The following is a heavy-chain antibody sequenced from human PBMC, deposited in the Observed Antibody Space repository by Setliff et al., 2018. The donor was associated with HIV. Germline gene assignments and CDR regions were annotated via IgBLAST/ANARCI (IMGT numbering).Heavy chain of an antibody. CDR1: GFTFSSYW. Sequence: GSLRLSCAASGFTFSSYWMSWVRQAPGKGLEWVAHLREDGSEKYYVDSVKGRFTISRDNAKSSLYLQMNSLRVEDTAVYYCARASYSSGWYAVMDVWGKGTTVTVSS. CDR3: ARASYSSGWYAVMDV. J-gene: IGHJ6*03. CDR2: LREDGSEK. V-gene: IGHV3-7*03. D-gene: IGHD6-19*01.